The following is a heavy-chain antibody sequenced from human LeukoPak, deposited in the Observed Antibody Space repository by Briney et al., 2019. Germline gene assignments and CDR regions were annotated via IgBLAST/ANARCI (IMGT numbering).Heavy chain of an antibody. D-gene: IGHD2-2*01. J-gene: IGHJ5*02. V-gene: IGHV4-38-2*02. CDR2: IYHSGST. Sequence: KPSETLPLTCTVSGYSISSGYYWGWIRQPPGKGLEWIGSIYHSGSTYYNPSLKSRVTISVDTSKNQVSLKLSSVTAADTAVYYCARDLGDCSSTSCNPLGWFDPWGQGTLVTVSS. CDR3: ARDLGDCSSTSCNPLGWFDP. CDR1: GYSISSGYY.